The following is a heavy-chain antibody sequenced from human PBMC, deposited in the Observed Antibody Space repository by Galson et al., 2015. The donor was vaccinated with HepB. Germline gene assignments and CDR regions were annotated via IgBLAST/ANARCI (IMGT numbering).Heavy chain of an antibody. CDR3: ATDHPLITMVRGVMRY. CDR2: INPSGGST. CDR1: GYTFTSYY. Sequence: SVKVSCKASGYTFTSYYMHWVRQAPGQGLEWMGIINPSGGSTSYAQKFQGRVTMTRDTSTSTVYMELSSLRSEDTAVYYCATDHPLITMVRGVMRYWGQGTLVTVSS. D-gene: IGHD3-10*01. J-gene: IGHJ4*02. V-gene: IGHV1-46*01.